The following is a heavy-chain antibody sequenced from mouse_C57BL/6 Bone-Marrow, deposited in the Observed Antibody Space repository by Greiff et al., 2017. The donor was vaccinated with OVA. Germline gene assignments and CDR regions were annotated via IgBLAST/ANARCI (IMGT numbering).Heavy chain of an antibody. J-gene: IGHJ4*01. CDR1: GYAFTNYL. CDR3: AISPAY. CDR2: INPGSGGT. Sequence: VQRVESGAELVRPGTSVKVSCKASGYAFTNYLIEWVKQRPGQGLEWIGVINPGSGGTNYNEKFKGKATLTADKSSSTAYMQLSSLTSEDSAVYFCAISPAYWGQGTSGTVSS. V-gene: IGHV1-54*01.